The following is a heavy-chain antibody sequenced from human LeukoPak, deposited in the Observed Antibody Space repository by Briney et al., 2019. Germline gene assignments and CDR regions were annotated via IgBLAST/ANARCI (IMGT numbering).Heavy chain of an antibody. Sequence: SETLSPTFSVPGAPLTSISYYWGRIRHPQGKGLGRIGPGYCGGNANTDPSLKSRVSISVDPSESKFSLNLTSVTAADTGVYYCFSGYDRAYDYFGMDVWGQGTAVIVSS. D-gene: IGHD5-12*01. J-gene: IGHJ6*02. CDR2: GYCGGNA. V-gene: IGHV4-39*01. CDR3: FSGYDRAYDYFGMDV. CDR1: GAPLTSISYY.